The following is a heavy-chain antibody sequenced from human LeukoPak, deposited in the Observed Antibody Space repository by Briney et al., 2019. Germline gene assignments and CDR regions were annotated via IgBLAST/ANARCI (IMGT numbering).Heavy chain of an antibody. J-gene: IGHJ4*02. CDR2: ISSSSSTI. D-gene: IGHD6-13*01. CDR3: ARPPPIVAAGTGTDY. V-gene: IGHV3-48*04. CDR1: GFTFSSYS. Sequence: PGGSLRLSCAASGFTFSSYSMNWVRQAPGKGLEWVSYISSSSSTIYYADSVKGRFTISRDNAKNSLYLQMNSLRAEDTAVYYCARPPPIVAAGTGTDYWGQGTLVTVSS.